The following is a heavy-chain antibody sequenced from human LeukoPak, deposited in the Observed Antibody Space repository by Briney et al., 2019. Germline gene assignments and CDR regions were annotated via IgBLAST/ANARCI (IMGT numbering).Heavy chain of an antibody. Sequence: GGSLRLSCAASGFTFSTFGMSWVRRAPGKGPEWVSGITGSGATTYYADSVKGRFAISRDNSQNTLYLQMNTLRAEDTAVYYCAKVVSGFHFDCWGQGTLVTVSS. D-gene: IGHD1-26*01. V-gene: IGHV3-23*01. CDR1: GFTFSTFG. CDR2: ITGSGATT. J-gene: IGHJ4*02. CDR3: AKVVSGFHFDC.